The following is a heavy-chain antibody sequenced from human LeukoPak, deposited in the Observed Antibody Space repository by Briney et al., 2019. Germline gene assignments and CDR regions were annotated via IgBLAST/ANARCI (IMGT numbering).Heavy chain of an antibody. CDR2: ISSSSSYI. CDR1: GFTFSSYS. Sequence: GGSLRLSCAASGFTFSSYSMNWVRQAPGKGLEWVSSISSSSSYIYYADSVKGRFTIFRDNAKNSLYLQMNSLRAEDTAVYYCARVGHYYDSSGYYRPNHWGQGTLVTVSS. J-gene: IGHJ5*02. V-gene: IGHV3-21*01. D-gene: IGHD3-22*01. CDR3: ARVGHYYDSSGYYRPNH.